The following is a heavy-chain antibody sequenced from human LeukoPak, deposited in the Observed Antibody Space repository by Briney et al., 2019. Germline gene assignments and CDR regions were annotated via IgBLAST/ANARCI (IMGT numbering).Heavy chain of an antibody. D-gene: IGHD2-15*01. CDR3: ARAQDERGGRYNWFDP. CDR2: INNDGSNT. V-gene: IGHV3-74*01. Sequence: GGSLRLSCAASGFTFSSQWMHWVRQAPGKGLVHVSRINNDGSNTNYADSVKGRFTISRDNAKNTLYLQMNSLRAEDTAVYYCARAQDERGGRYNWFDPWGQGTLVTVSS. CDR1: GFTFSSQW. J-gene: IGHJ5*02.